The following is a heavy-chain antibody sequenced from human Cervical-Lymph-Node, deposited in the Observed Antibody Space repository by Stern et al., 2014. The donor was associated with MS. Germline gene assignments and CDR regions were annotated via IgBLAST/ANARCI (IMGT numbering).Heavy chain of an antibody. CDR1: GFTFSSYG. CDR3: ARRLGYCSGGSCRHYYYGMDV. Sequence: VQLVESGGGVVQPGRSLRLSCAASGFTFSSYGMHWVRQAPGKGLEWVAVISYDGSNKYYADSVKGRFTITRANSKNTLYLQMNSLRAEDTAVYYCARRLGYCSGGSCRHYYYGMDVWGQGTTVTVSS. CDR2: ISYDGSNK. D-gene: IGHD2-15*01. J-gene: IGHJ6*02. V-gene: IGHV3-30*03.